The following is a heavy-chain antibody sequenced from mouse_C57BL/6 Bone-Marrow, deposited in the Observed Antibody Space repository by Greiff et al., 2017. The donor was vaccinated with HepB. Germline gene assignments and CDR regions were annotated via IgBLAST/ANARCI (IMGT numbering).Heavy chain of an antibody. V-gene: IGHV5-16*01. J-gene: IGHJ4*01. D-gene: IGHD2-3*01. CDR3: AREGIYDGYYPYAMDY. Sequence: DVMLVESEGGLVQPGSSMKLSCTASGFTFSDYYMAWVRQVPEKGLEWVANINYDGSSTYYLDSLKSRFIISRDNAKNILYLQMSSLKSEDTATYYCAREGIYDGYYPYAMDYWGQGTSVTVSS. CDR1: GFTFSDYY. CDR2: INYDGSST.